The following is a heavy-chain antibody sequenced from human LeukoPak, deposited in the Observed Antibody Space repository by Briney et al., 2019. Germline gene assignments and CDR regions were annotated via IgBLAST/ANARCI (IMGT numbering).Heavy chain of an antibody. D-gene: IGHD6-13*01. V-gene: IGHV3-23*01. CDR2: ISGSGGST. J-gene: IGHJ6*02. CDR3: AKETAAGVTHYYYGMDV. Sequence: GGSLRLSCAASGFTFSSYAMSWVRQAPGKGLEWVSAISGSGGSTYYADSVKGRFTISRDNSKNTLYLQMNSLRAEDTAVYYCAKETAAGVTHYYYGMDVWGQGTTVTVSS. CDR1: GFTFSSYA.